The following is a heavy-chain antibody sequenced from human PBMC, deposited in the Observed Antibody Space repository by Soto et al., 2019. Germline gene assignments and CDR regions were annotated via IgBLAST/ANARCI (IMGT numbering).Heavy chain of an antibody. J-gene: IGHJ6*02. CDR2: IWYDGSNK. CDR1: GFTCSSYG. Sequence: QVQLVESGGGVVQPGRSLRLSCAASGFTCSSYGMHWVRQAPGKGLEWVAVIWYDGSNKYYADSVKGRFTISRDNSKNTLYLQMNSLRAEDTAVDYCARITMVRSGMDVWGQGTTVTVSS. D-gene: IGHD3-10*01. V-gene: IGHV3-33*01. CDR3: ARITMVRSGMDV.